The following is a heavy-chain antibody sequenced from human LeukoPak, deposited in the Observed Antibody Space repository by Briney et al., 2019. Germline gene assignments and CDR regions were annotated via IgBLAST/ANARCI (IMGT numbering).Heavy chain of an antibody. Sequence: GGSLTLSCAASGFTCSSYWMHWVRQVPGNGLVWGSLIRSDGSSTNYADSVKGRFTISKDNARNTLYLQMNSLRVEDTAVYYCARDYLDSSGYYYYFDYWGQGTLVTVST. CDR1: GFTCSSYW. D-gene: IGHD3-22*01. V-gene: IGHV3-74*01. CDR3: ARDYLDSSGYYYYFDY. J-gene: IGHJ4*02. CDR2: IRSDGSST.